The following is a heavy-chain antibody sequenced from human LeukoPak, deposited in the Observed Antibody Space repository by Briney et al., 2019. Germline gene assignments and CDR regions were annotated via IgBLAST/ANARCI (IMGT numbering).Heavy chain of an antibody. D-gene: IGHD3-10*01. Sequence: SETLSLTCTVSGGSISSYYWSWIRQPPGKGLEWIGYIYYSGSTNYNPSLKSRVTISVDTAKNQFSLKLSSVTAADTAVYYCARAGNWFDPWGQGTLVTVSS. J-gene: IGHJ5*02. V-gene: IGHV4-59*01. CDR3: ARAGNWFDP. CDR2: IYYSGST. CDR1: GGSISSYY.